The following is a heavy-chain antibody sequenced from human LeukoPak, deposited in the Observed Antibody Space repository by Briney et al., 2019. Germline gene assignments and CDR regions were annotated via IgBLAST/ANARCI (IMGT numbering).Heavy chain of an antibody. J-gene: IGHJ4*02. Sequence: GGSLRLSCAASGFTFSNAWMSWVRQAPGKGLEWVGRIKSKAGGGTTDYAAPVKGRFTISRDDSKNTLYLQMNSLKTEDTAVYYCTATIPGYSSGWYPGYYFDYWGQGTLVTVSS. D-gene: IGHD6-19*01. CDR1: GFTFSNAW. CDR2: IKSKAGGGTT. V-gene: IGHV3-15*01. CDR3: TATIPGYSSGWYPGYYFDY.